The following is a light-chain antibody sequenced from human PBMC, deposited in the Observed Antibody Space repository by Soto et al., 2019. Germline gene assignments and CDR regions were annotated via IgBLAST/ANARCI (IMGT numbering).Light chain of an antibody. CDR3: GAWDSSLMGVV. J-gene: IGLJ2*01. CDR2: DNN. Sequence: QSVLTQPPSVSAAPGQKVTISCSGSSSNVGNNYVSWYQQLPGTAPKLLIYDNNKRPSGIPDRFSGSKSATSATLDIHALQTGDEADYYCGAWDSSLMGVVFGGGTKVTVL. CDR1: SSNVGNNY. V-gene: IGLV1-51*01.